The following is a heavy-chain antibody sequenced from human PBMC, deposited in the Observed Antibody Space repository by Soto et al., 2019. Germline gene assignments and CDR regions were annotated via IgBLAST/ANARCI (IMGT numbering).Heavy chain of an antibody. Sequence: GGSLRLSCAASGFTVSDSYMNWVRQAPGKGLQWVSAISGSGGSTYYADSVKGRFTISRDNSKNTLYLQMNSLRAEDTAVYYCAKDQRYSSIWYVDYWGQVTLVTVSS. CDR2: ISGSGGST. V-gene: IGHV3-23*01. J-gene: IGHJ4*02. CDR3: AKDQRYSSIWYVDY. CDR1: GFTVSDSY. D-gene: IGHD6-13*01.